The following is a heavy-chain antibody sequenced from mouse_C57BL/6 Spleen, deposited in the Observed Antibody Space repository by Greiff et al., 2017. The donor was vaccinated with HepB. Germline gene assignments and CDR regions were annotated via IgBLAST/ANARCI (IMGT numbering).Heavy chain of an antibody. Sequence: QVQLQQPGAELVKPGASVKLSCKASGYTFTSYWMQWVKQRPGQGLEWIGEIDPSDSYTNYNQKFKGKATLTVDTSSSTAYMQLSSLTSEDSAVYYCARRGPGDTWFAYWGQGTLVTVSA. CDR3: ARRGPGDTWFAY. CDR2: IDPSDSYT. V-gene: IGHV1-50*01. CDR1: GYTFTSYW. J-gene: IGHJ3*01. D-gene: IGHD3-3*01.